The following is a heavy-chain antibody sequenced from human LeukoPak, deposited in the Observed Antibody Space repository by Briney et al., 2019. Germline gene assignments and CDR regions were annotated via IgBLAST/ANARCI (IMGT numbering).Heavy chain of an antibody. J-gene: IGHJ4*02. CDR1: GFSISTYW. CDR2: INPVGSGA. Sequence: GGSLRLSCAASGFSISTYWMSWVRQAPGKGLEWVANINPVGSGALYLDSVNGRFTVSRDNAENSLYLQMNSLRVEDTAMYYCARLTTTDTTFVCWGQGALVTVSS. D-gene: IGHD4/OR15-4a*01. CDR3: ARLTTTDTTFVC. V-gene: IGHV3-7*01.